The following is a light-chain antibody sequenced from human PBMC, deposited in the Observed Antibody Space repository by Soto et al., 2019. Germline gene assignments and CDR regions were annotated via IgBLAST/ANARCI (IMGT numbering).Light chain of an antibody. CDR2: GAS. J-gene: IGKJ5*01. CDR3: QQYGSSPPIT. Sequence: EIVITHSPATLSLSPGEISTLSCRAIQSVSSSYLAWYQQKPGQAPRLLIYGASSRATGIPDRFSGSGSGTDFTLTISRLEPEDFAVYYCQQYGSSPPITFGQGTRLEIK. CDR1: QSVSSSY. V-gene: IGKV3-20*01.